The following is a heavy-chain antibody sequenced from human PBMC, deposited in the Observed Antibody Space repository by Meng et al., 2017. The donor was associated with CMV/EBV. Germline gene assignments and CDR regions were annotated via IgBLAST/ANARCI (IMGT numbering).Heavy chain of an antibody. CDR1: GGSFSGYY. D-gene: IGHD2-15*01. Sequence: SQTLSLTCAVYGGSFSGYYWSWIRQPPGKGLEWIGEINHSGSTNYNPSLKSRVTISVDTSKNQFSLKLSSVTAADTAVYYCARGRLRYCSGGSCYTGRFFYFDYWGQGPRSPSPQ. CDR3: ARGRLRYCSGGSCYTGRFFYFDY. CDR2: INHSGST. J-gene: IGHJ4*02. V-gene: IGHV4-34*01.